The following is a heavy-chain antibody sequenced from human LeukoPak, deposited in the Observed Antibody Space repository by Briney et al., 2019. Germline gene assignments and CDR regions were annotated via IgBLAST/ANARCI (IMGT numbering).Heavy chain of an antibody. CDR2: IYYSGST. D-gene: IGHD3-22*01. V-gene: IGHV4-30-4*01. CDR1: GGSISSGDYY. Sequence: SETLSLTCTVSGGSISSGDYYWSWIRQPPGKGLEWIGYIYYSGSTYYNPSLKSRVTISVDTSKNQFSLKLSSETAADTAVYYCARVTPYYYDSSGYLIWGQGTMVTVSS. CDR3: ARVTPYYYDSSGYLI. J-gene: IGHJ3*02.